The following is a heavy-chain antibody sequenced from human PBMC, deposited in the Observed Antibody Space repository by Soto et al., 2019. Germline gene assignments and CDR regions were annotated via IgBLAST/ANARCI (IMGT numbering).Heavy chain of an antibody. J-gene: IGHJ6*02. CDR2: NYYNGIT. V-gene: IGHV4-31*03. D-gene: IGHD6-6*01. CDR3: ARGSSIAGLYYGMDV. Sequence: QVQLQESGPGLVKPSQTLSLTCTVSGGSISSGGYYWTWIRQHPGKGLELIGYNYYNGITYYNPSLNSRVTISLDTSKNQFSRNLSSVTAAVTAVYYCARGSSIAGLYYGMDVWGQGTTVTVSS. CDR1: GGSISSGGYY.